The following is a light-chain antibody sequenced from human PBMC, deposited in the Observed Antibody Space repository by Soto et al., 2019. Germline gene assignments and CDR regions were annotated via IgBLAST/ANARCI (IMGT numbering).Light chain of an antibody. CDR2: KAS. J-gene: IGKJ1*01. CDR3: QQTYNTPQT. V-gene: IGKV1-5*03. Sequence: DIQMTQSPSTLSGSVGDRVTITCRASQTISSWLAWYQQKPGKAPKLLIYKASTLKSGVPSRFSGSGSGTDFTLTISSLQPEDFATYYCQQTYNTPQTFGQGTKVDIK. CDR1: QTISSW.